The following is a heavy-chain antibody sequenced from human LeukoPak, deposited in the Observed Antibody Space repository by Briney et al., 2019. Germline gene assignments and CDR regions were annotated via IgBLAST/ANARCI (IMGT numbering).Heavy chain of an antibody. V-gene: IGHV4-39*01. CDR1: GGSISSSSYY. CDR3: ARLAYSYGCFDY. CDR2: IYYSGST. J-gene: IGHJ4*02. Sequence: SETLSLTCTVSGGSISSSSYYWGWIRQPPGKGLEWIGSIYYSGSTYYNPSLESRVTISVDTSKNQFSLKLSSVTAADTAVYYCARLAYSYGCFDYWGQGTLVTASS. D-gene: IGHD5-18*01.